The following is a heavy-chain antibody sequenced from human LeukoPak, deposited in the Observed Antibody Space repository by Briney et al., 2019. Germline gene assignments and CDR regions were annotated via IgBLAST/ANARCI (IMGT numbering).Heavy chain of an antibody. D-gene: IGHD6-19*01. CDR1: GGSISSSSYY. Sequence: SETLSLTCTVSGGSISSSSYYWGWIRQPPGKGLEWIGSIYYSGSTYYNPSLKSRVTISVDTSKNQFSLKLSSVTAANTAVYYCARERNNYSSGWYGGFDYWGQGTLVTVSS. V-gene: IGHV4-39*07. CDR2: IYYSGST. J-gene: IGHJ4*02. CDR3: ARERNNYSSGWYGGFDY.